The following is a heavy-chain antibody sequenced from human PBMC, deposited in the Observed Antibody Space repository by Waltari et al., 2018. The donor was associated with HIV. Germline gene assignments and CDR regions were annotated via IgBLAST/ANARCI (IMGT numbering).Heavy chain of an antibody. CDR2: IKQDGSEK. D-gene: IGHD3-22*01. V-gene: IGHV3-7*01. Sequence: EVQLVESGGGLVQPGGSLRLSCSASGFPFSSYWMSWVRPAPGKGLEWVANIKQDGSEKYYVDSVKGRFTISRDNAKNSLYLQMNSLRAEDTAVYYCARPSSDYYDSSGYDYWGQGTLVTVSS. CDR1: GFPFSSYW. J-gene: IGHJ4*02. CDR3: ARPSSDYYDSSGYDY.